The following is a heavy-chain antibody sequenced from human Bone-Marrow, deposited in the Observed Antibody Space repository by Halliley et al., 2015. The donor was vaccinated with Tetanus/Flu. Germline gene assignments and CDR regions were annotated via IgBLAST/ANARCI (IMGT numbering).Heavy chain of an antibody. J-gene: IGHJ5*02. CDR1: GYTFTNCY. Sequence: QLVQSGAEVKEPGASAKVSCKASGYTFTNCYIHWIRQAPGHGLEWMGMINPSDGSTVYAQRFEGRVTLTSDTATSTIFMDLNSLRSDDTALYYCAKEGGGSAYRADWFDAWGQGTLVTVSS. CDR3: AKEGGGSAYRADWFDA. CDR2: INPSDGST. D-gene: IGHD3-22*01. V-gene: IGHV1-46*01.